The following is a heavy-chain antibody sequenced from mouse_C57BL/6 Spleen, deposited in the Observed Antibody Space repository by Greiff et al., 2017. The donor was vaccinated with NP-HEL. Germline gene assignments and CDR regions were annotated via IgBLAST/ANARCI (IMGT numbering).Heavy chain of an antibody. Sequence: QVQLQQSGAELVRPGTSVKMSCKASGYTFTNYWIGWAKQRPGHGLEWIGDIYPGGGYTNYNEKFKGKATLTADKSSCTAYMQFSSLTSEDSAIYYCARGDYGYAMDYWGQGTSVTVSS. D-gene: IGHD2-4*01. CDR3: ARGDYGYAMDY. J-gene: IGHJ4*01. CDR1: GYTFTNYW. CDR2: IYPGGGYT. V-gene: IGHV1-63*01.